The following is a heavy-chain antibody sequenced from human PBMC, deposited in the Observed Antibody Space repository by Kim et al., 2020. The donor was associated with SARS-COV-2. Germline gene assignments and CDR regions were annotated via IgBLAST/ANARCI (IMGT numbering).Heavy chain of an antibody. CDR1: GFSFRNAW. V-gene: IGHV3-15*01. CDR2: IKSKTDGGTT. J-gene: IGHJ4*02. Sequence: GGSLRLSCAASGFSFRNAWMSWVRQAPGKGLEWVGRIKSKTDGGTTDYAAPVKDRFIISREDSQSILYLQLNSLKTEDTAVYYCTRFTSDDIHYWGQGTLVTVSS. CDR3: TRFTSDDIHY.